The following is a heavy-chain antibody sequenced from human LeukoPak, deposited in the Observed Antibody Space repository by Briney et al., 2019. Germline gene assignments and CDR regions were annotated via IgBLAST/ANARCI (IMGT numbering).Heavy chain of an antibody. CDR2: IYYSGKT. CDR1: GGSISLARDAYF. D-gene: IGHD7-27*01. J-gene: IGHJ4*02. Sequence: SGTLSLTCTVSGGSISLARDAYFWAWIRQPPGKGLEWIGNIYYSGKTNYSPSLKSRVTMSVDPSKNQFSLSLASVTAADTAVYFCARTHRYTGTDYWGQGTLVIVSS. V-gene: IGHV4-39*01. CDR3: ARTHRYTGTDY.